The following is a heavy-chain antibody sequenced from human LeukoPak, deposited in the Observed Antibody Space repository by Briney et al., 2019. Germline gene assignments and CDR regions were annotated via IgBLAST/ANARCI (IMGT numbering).Heavy chain of an antibody. CDR1: GYTFTSYC. J-gene: IGHJ4*02. V-gene: IGHV1-18*01. Sequence: ASVKVSCKPSGYTFTSYCISWVRQAPGQGIEWMGWISAYNGNTNHGQKLQGRVTMNTDTSTSTAYMELRSLRSDDTAVYYCARDGWELPDYWGQGTLVTVSS. CDR2: ISAYNGNT. CDR3: ARDGWELPDY. D-gene: IGHD1-26*01.